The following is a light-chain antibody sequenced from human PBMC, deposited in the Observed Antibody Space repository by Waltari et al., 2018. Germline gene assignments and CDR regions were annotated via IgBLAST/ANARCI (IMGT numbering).Light chain of an antibody. CDR2: LVS. Sequence: DIVMTQSPLSLPVTTGELASISCRSSQSLLHTNGYYYLACYLKKQGHSPQLLIYLVSNRASGVPDRFSGSGSGIDFILKISRVVAEDVGVYYCMQALQTPYTFGQGTKLEIK. CDR1: QSLLHTNGYYY. J-gene: IGKJ2*01. V-gene: IGKV2-28*01. CDR3: MQALQTPYT.